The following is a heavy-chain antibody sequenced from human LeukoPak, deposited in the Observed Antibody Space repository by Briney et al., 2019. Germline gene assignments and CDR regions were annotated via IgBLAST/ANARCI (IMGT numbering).Heavy chain of an antibody. CDR3: ARFGPQWLRLNSLDY. J-gene: IGHJ4*02. CDR1: GYTFSSYG. V-gene: IGHV1-18*01. D-gene: IGHD5-12*01. CDR2: ISAHNGHT. Sequence: ASVKVSCKGSGYTFSSYGISWLGQAPGQGLEWMGWISAHNGHTNYAQNLQGRVTMTTDTSTRTAYMELRSLRSDDTAVYSCARFGPQWLRLNSLDYWGQGTLVTVSS.